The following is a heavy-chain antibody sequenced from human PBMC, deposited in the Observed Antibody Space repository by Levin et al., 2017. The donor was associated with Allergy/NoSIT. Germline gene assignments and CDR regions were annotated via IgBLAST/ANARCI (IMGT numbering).Heavy chain of an antibody. Sequence: LSLPCTFSGFSLRTSGMGVSWIRQPPGKALDLLARISFPAAQFYTTSLKTRLTISKDTSKNQVVLIMTNMDPVDTATYYCARMWDGTTDYWGQGTLVTVSS. CDR3: ARMWDGTTDY. D-gene: IGHD1-1*01. V-gene: IGHV2-70*04. CDR2: ISFPAAQ. J-gene: IGHJ4*02. CDR1: GFSLRTSGMG.